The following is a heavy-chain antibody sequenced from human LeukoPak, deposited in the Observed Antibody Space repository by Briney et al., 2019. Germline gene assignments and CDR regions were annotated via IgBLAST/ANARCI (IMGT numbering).Heavy chain of an antibody. D-gene: IGHD4-23*01. CDR1: GGTFSSYA. V-gene: IGHV1-69*01. CDR3: ARGWLAETIMVTPYNY. CDR2: ITPIFGTP. Sequence: SVKVSCKASGGTFSSYAISWVRQAPGQGLEWIGGITPIFGTPNYAQKFQGRVTITADESTRTAYMELRSLRSEDTAVYYCARGWLAETIMVTPYNYWGQGTLVTVSS. J-gene: IGHJ4*02.